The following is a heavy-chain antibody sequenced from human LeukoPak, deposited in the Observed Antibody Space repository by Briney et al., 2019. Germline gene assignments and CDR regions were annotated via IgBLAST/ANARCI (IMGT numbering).Heavy chain of an antibody. V-gene: IGHV3-30*03. CDR2: ISYDGSNK. J-gene: IGHJ4*02. D-gene: IGHD3-22*01. Sequence: GGSLRLSCAASGFTFSNYGMHWVRQAPGKGLEWVAVISYDGSNKYYADSVKGRFTISRDNSKNTLYLQMNSLRAEDTAVYYCAREARETYYYDSSGYQDYWGQGTLVTVSS. CDR1: GFTFSNYG. CDR3: AREARETYYYDSSGYQDY.